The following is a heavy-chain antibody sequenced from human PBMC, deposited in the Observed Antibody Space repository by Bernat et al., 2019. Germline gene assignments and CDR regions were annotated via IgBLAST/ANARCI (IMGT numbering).Heavy chain of an antibody. Sequence: QVQLVESGGGVVQPGRSLRLSCAASGFTFSSYTIHWVRQAPGKGLEWVALILYDGSNKYYADSVKGRFTISRDNSKNTLYLQMNSLRAEDTAVYYCARDIGYSNGHGMDVWGQGTTVTVSS. V-gene: IGHV3-30-3*01. J-gene: IGHJ6*02. CDR1: GFTFSSYT. CDR3: ARDIGYSNGHGMDV. CDR2: ILYDGSNK. D-gene: IGHD5-18*01.